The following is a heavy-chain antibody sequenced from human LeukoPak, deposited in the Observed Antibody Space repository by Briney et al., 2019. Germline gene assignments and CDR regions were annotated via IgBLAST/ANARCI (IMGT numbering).Heavy chain of an antibody. CDR2: IRYDGRSK. V-gene: IGHV3-30*02. Sequence: GGSLRLSCVASGFAFSSHGIHWVRQAPGKGLEWVAFIRYDGRSKYYADSVKGRFIISRDNSKNTLYLQMRSLRPDDTAVYYCARDPRGPTGYDSPGRDTFDSWGQGSLVAVSS. J-gene: IGHJ4*02. D-gene: IGHD3-22*01. CDR3: ARDPRGPTGYDSPGRDTFDS. CDR1: GFAFSSHG.